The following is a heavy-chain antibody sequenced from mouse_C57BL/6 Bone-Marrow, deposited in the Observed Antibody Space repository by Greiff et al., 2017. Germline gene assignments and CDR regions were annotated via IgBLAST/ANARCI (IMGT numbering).Heavy chain of an antibody. CDR1: GFTFSSYT. CDR2: ISGGGGNT. V-gene: IGHV5-9*01. J-gene: IGHJ3*01. Sequence: DVQLVESGGGLVKPGGSLKLSCAASGFTFSSYTMSWVRQTPEKRLEWVATISGGGGNTYYPDSVKGRFTISRDNAKNTLYLQMSSLRSEDTALYYCARGGNDYDWFAYWGQGTLVTVSA. CDR3: ARGGNDYDWFAY. D-gene: IGHD2-4*01.